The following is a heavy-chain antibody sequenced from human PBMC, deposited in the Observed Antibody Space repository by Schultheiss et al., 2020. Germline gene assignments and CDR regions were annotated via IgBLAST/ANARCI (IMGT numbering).Heavy chain of an antibody. CDR3: ARESDCSGGSCYWYFDL. CDR2: ISAYNGNT. V-gene: IGHV1-18*04. Sequence: ASVKVSFKASGYTFTSYGISWVRQAPGQGLEWMGWISAYNGNTNYAQKLQGRVTMTTDTSTSTAYMELRSLRSDDTAVYYCARESDCSGGSCYWYFDLWGRGTLVTVSS. CDR1: GYTFTSYG. J-gene: IGHJ2*01. D-gene: IGHD2-15*01.